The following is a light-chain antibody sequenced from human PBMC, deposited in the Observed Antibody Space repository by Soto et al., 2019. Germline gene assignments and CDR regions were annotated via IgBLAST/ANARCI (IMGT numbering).Light chain of an antibody. CDR1: TSDIGAYKY. CDR3: CSYRGGSAPYV. CDR2: EVN. J-gene: IGLJ1*01. Sequence: QSVLTQPASVSGSPGQSITISCTGTTSDIGAYKYVSWYQQHPGKAPKLMIYEVNNRPSGVSNRFSGSKSDNTASLTISGLQAEDEADYYCCSYRGGSAPYVFGTGTKVTVL. V-gene: IGLV2-14*01.